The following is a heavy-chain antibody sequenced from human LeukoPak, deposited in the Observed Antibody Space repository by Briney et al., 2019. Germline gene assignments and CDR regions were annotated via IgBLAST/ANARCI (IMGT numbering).Heavy chain of an antibody. CDR3: ARDFDSPLAFDI. CDR1: GGSISSDNYY. J-gene: IGHJ3*02. D-gene: IGHD3-9*01. V-gene: IGHV4-61*02. Sequence: SQTLSLTCTVSGGSISSDNYYWCWIRQPAGKGLEWIGRIYASGSTNYNPSLISRITILVDTSKSQFSLKLSSVTAADTAMYYCARDFDSPLAFDIWGQGKMVTVSS. CDR2: IYASGST.